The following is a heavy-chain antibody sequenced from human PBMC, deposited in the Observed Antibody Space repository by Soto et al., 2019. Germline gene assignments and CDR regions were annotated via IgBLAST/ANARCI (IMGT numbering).Heavy chain of an antibody. CDR1: GGSISSSNYY. V-gene: IGHV4-39*01. J-gene: IGHJ3*02. D-gene: IGHD1-26*01. CDR3: ASQKAGGRGAFDI. Sequence: SETLSLTCTVSGGSISSSNYYWGWIRQPPGKGLEWIWSIYDGGSTYYNPSRKTRVTISVDTSKNQFSLKLKSVTAADTAVYYCASQKAGGRGAFDIWGQGTMVTVSS. CDR2: IYDGGST.